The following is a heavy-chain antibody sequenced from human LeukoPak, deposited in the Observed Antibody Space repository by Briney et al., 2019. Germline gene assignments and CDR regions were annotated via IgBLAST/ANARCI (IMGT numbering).Heavy chain of an antibody. V-gene: IGHV3-73*01. Sequence: GGSLRLSCAASGFTFSGSAMHWARQASGKGLEWVGRIRSKANSYATAYAASVKGRFTISRDDSKNTAYLQMNSLKTEDTAVYYCTSPSGRGVQNWFDPWGQGTLVTVSS. J-gene: IGHJ5*02. CDR1: GFTFSGSA. CDR3: TSPSGRGVQNWFDP. CDR2: IRSKANSYAT. D-gene: IGHD3-10*01.